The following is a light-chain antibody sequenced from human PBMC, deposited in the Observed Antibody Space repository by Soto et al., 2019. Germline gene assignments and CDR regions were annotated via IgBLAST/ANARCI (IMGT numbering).Light chain of an antibody. CDR3: QQTYSTPYT. CDR2: AAS. J-gene: IGKJ2*01. Sequence: DIQMTQSPSFLSASVGDRVTITCRARQSISTYLNWYHQKPWKAPKLLIYAASSLQSGVPSRFSGSGSGTDFTLPSSSLQPEDFATYYCQQTYSTPYTFGQGTKLEIK. CDR1: QSISTY. V-gene: IGKV1-39*01.